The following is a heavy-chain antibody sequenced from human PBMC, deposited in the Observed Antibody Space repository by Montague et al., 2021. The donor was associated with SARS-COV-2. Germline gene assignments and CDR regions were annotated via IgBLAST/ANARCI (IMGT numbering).Heavy chain of an antibody. J-gene: IGHJ4*02. CDR3: ARAERESCGDGSCYQYFFNY. CDR2: TYYRSEWYS. Sequence: CAISGDSVSTNSGTWNWVRLSPSRGLEWLGRTYYRSEWYSDYSVSVKSRISINPDTSKNQFSLQLNSVTPEDTAVYYCARAERESCGDGSCYQYFFNYWGQGTLVTVSS. CDR1: GDSVSTNSGT. D-gene: IGHD2-15*01. V-gene: IGHV6-1*01.